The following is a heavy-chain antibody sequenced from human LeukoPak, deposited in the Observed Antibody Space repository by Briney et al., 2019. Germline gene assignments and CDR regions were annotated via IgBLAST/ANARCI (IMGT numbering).Heavy chain of an antibody. CDR1: GYTFTGYY. Sequence: ASVKVSCKASGYTFTGYYMHWVRQAPGQELEWMGWINPNSGGTSYAQKFQGRVTMTRDTSISTAYMELSRLRSDDTAVYYCARAIAVAAFDYWGQGTLVTVSS. J-gene: IGHJ4*02. D-gene: IGHD6-19*01. CDR3: ARAIAVAAFDY. V-gene: IGHV1-2*02. CDR2: INPNSGGT.